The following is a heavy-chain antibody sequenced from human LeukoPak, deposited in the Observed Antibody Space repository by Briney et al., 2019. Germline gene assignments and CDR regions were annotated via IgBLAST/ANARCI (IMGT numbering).Heavy chain of an antibody. D-gene: IGHD6-19*01. Sequence: PSETLSLTCTVSDASISSSYWSWXXQPPGKGLEWIGYIYYSGTTKYNPSLRSRVTISIDTSKNQFSLKVNSVTAADTAVYYCARGQPQRYNSDWYVNWFDPWGQGTLVSVSS. CDR3: ARGQPQRYNSDWYVNWFDP. V-gene: IGHV4-59*01. J-gene: IGHJ5*02. CDR1: DASISSSY. CDR2: IYYSGTT.